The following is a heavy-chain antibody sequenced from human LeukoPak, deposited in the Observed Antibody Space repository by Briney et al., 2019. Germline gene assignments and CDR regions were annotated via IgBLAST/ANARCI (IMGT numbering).Heavy chain of an antibody. V-gene: IGHV3-23*01. D-gene: IGHD3-22*01. CDR2: ISGSGDKT. CDR1: GFTFSSYA. CDR3: AKDRYYYDSSGYYYPY. Sequence: GGSLRLSCAASGFTFSSYAMSWVRQAPGKGLEWVSLISGSGDKTYYADSVKGRFTISRDNSKNTLYLQMNSLRAEDTAVYYCAKDRYYYDSSGYYYPYWGQGTLVTVSS. J-gene: IGHJ4*02.